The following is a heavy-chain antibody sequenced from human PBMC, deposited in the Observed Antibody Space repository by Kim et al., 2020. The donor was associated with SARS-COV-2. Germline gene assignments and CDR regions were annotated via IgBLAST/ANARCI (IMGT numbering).Heavy chain of an antibody. J-gene: IGHJ5*02. CDR2: INHSGSA. D-gene: IGHD1-20*01. V-gene: IGHV4-34*01. CDR1: GGSFSGYY. CDR3: AREYNNPEDWFDP. Sequence: SETLSLTCAVYGGSFSGYYWGWIRQPPGKGLEWIGEINHSGSATYNPSLRSRVTLSVDTSRNQFSLKLSSVTAADTAVYYCAREYNNPEDWFDPWSQGTLVTVSS.